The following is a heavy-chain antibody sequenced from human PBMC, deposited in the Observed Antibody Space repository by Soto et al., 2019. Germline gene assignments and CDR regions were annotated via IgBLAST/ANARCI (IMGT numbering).Heavy chain of an antibody. CDR1: SGSVSSGSYY. CDR3: ARGIEGWYQGRYYYGMDV. Sequence: QVQLQESGPGLVKPSETLSLTCTVSSGSVSSGSYYWSWIRQPPGKGLEWIGYIYYSGSTNYNPSLKDRVTISVDTSKNQFSLKLSSVTAADTAVYYCARGIEGWYQGRYYYGMDVWGQGTTVTVSS. CDR2: IYYSGST. J-gene: IGHJ6*02. V-gene: IGHV4-61*01. D-gene: IGHD6-19*01.